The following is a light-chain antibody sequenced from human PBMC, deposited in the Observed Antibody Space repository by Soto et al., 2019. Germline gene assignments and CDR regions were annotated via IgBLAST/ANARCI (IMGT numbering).Light chain of an antibody. V-gene: IGLV4-60*03. J-gene: IGLJ1*01. CDR1: NGHSSYI. Sequence: QLVLTQSSSASASLGSSVKLTCTLSNGHSSYIIAWHQQQPGKAPRYLMKLESSGSYNKGSGVPDRFSGSSSGADRYLTISNLQSDDEADYYCETWDSNTRVFGTGTKVTVL. CDR3: ETWDSNTRV. CDR2: LESSGSY.